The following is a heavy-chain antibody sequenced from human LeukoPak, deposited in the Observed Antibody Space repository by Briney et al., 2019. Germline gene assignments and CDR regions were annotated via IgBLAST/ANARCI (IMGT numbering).Heavy chain of an antibody. J-gene: IGHJ6*02. CDR1: GGSISGYD. CDR2: FYYVRST. CDR3: ARSRLLRGVRDHYYGMDV. Sequence: PSETLSLTCTVSGGSISGYDWSWIRQPPGKGLEWIGHFYYVRSTNYNPSLKRRVSISVDTSKKQSYLRLTSVTAADTAVYYCARSRLLRGVRDHYYGMDVWGQGTTVTVSS. V-gene: IGHV4-59*01. D-gene: IGHD3-10*01.